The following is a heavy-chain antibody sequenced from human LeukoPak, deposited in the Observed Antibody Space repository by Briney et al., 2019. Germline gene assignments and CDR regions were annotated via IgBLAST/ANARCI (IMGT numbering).Heavy chain of an antibody. V-gene: IGHV1-46*01. CDR2: INPSGGST. J-gene: IGHJ6*02. CDR1: GYTFTSYY. CDR3: ARASSSWYSYYYGMDV. D-gene: IGHD6-13*01. Sequence: ASVKVSCKASGYTFTSYYMHWVRQAPGQGLEWMGIINPSGGSTSYAQKFQGRVTMTRDTSTSTVYMELSSLRSEDTAVYYCARASSSWYSYYYGMDVWGQGTTVTVSS.